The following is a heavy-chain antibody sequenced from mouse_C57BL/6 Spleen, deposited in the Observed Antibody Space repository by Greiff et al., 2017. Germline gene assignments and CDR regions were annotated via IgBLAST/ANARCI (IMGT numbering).Heavy chain of an antibody. J-gene: IGHJ4*01. Sequence: EVKLVESGGDLVKPGGSLKLSCAASGFTFSSYGMSWVRQTPDKRLEWVATISSGGSYTYYPDSVKGRFTISRDNAKNTLYLRMSSLKSEDTAMYYCARQIIYYDYDYAMDYWGQGTSVTVSS. D-gene: IGHD2-4*01. V-gene: IGHV5-6*01. CDR2: ISSGGSYT. CDR1: GFTFSSYG. CDR3: ARQIIYYDYDYAMDY.